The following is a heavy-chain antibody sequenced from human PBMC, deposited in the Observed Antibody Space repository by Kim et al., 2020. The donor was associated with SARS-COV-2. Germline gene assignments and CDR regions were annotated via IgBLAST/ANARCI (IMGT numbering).Heavy chain of an antibody. V-gene: IGHV4-39*01. J-gene: IGHJ5*02. CDR3: ARQGVRGVIPHWFDP. Sequence: SETLSLTCTVSGGSISSSSYYWGWIRQPPGKGRKWIGSIYYSGTTYYTPALKSRVTISVDTSKNQFSLKQSSVTAADTAVYYCARQGVRGVIPHWFDPWGQGTLVAVSS. D-gene: IGHD3-10*01. CDR1: GGSISSSSYY. CDR2: IYYSGTT.